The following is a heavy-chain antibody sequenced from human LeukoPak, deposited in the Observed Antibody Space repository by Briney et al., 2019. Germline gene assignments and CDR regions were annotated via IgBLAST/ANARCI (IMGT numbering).Heavy chain of an antibody. CDR1: GYTFTSYY. J-gene: IGHJ4*02. CDR3: ATEPPGVAGDY. D-gene: IGHD6-19*01. V-gene: IGHV1-46*01. Sequence: ASVKVSCKASGYTFTSYYMHWVRQAPGQGLEWMGIINPSGGSTSYAQKFQGRVTMTRDTSTSTVYMELSSLRSEDTAVYYCATEPPGVAGDYWGQGTLVTVSS. CDR2: INPSGGST.